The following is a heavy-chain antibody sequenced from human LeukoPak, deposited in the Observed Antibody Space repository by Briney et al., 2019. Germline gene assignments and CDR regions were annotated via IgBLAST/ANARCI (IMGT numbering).Heavy chain of an antibody. Sequence: GGSLRLSCAASGFTFSSYSMNWVCQAPGKGLEWVSYISSSSSTIYYADSVKGRFTISRDNAKNSLYLQMNSLRAEDTAVFYCARAGVGVYYDSSGYYDYWGQGTLVTVSS. D-gene: IGHD3-22*01. J-gene: IGHJ4*02. CDR2: ISSSSSTI. CDR1: GFTFSSYS. CDR3: ARAGVGVYYDSSGYYDY. V-gene: IGHV3-48*04.